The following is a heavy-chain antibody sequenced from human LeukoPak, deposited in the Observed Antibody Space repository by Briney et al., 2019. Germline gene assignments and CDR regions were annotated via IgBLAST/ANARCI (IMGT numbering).Heavy chain of an antibody. CDR1: GYTFTTYG. V-gene: IGHV7-4-1*02. J-gene: IGHJ4*02. D-gene: IGHD1-26*01. Sequence: ASVKVSCKASGYTFTTYGISWVRQAPGQGLEWMGWINTYTGNPTYAQGFSGRFVFSLDTSVSTAYLQISSLKAEDTAVYYCARPLNSGTYYTDYWGQRTLVTVSS. CDR2: INTYTGNP. CDR3: ARPLNSGTYYTDY.